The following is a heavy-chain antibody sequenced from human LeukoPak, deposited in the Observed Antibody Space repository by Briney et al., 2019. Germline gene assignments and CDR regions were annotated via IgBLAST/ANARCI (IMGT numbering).Heavy chain of an antibody. CDR1: GYTFTSYY. Sequence: GASVKVSCKASGYTFTSYYVHWVRQAPGQGLEWMGWINPNSGVTDFAQKFQGRVTMTRDTSISTAYMELSRLTSDDTAVYYCARDFQTEAPDYWGQGTLVTVSS. D-gene: IGHD2/OR15-2a*01. J-gene: IGHJ4*02. V-gene: IGHV1-2*02. CDR3: ARDFQTEAPDY. CDR2: INPNSGVT.